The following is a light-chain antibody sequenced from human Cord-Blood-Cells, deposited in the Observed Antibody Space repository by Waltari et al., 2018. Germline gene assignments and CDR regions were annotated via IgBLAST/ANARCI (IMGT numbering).Light chain of an antibody. CDR3: AAWDDSLSGPV. V-gene: IGLV1-47*01. CDR2: RNN. Sequence: QSVLTQPPSASGTPGQRVTISCSGSSSNIGSNYVYWYQQLPGTAPKLLIYRNNRWPAGVPVRFSGSKSGTSASLAISGLRSEDEADYYCAAWDDSLSGPVFGGGTKLTVL. CDR1: SSNIGSNY. J-gene: IGLJ2*01.